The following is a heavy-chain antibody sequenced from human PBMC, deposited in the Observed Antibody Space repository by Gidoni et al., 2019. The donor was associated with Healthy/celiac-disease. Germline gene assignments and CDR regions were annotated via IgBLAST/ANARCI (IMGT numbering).Heavy chain of an antibody. D-gene: IGHD1-26*01. J-gene: IGHJ2*01. CDR1: GYSFTSYW. V-gene: IGHV5-10-1*03. CDR3: ASPLGAGATKFRFDWYFDL. CDR2: IDPSDSYT. Sequence: EVQLVQSGAEVHTPGESLRISCKGSGYSFTSYWISWVRQMPGKGLEWMGRIDPSDSYTNDSPSFQGHVTIAADKSISTAYLQWSSLKASDTAMYYCASPLGAGATKFRFDWYFDLWGRGTLVTVSS.